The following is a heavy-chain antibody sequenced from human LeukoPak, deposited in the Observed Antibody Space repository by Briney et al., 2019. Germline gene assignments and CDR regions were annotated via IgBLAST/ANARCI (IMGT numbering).Heavy chain of an antibody. CDR1: GGSISSYY. D-gene: IGHD6-19*01. Sequence: PSETLSLTCTVSGGSISSYYWSWIRQPPGKGLEWIGYIYYSGSTNYNPSLKSRVTISVDTSKNQFSLKLSSVTAADTAVYYCARSSGWYDLFDYWGQGALVTVSS. V-gene: IGHV4-59*08. CDR2: IYYSGST. CDR3: ARSSGWYDLFDY. J-gene: IGHJ4*02.